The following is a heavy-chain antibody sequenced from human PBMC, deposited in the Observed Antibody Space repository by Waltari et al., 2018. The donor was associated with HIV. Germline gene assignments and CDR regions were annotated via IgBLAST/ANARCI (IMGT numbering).Heavy chain of an antibody. J-gene: IGHJ4*02. CDR2: INPNSGGT. D-gene: IGHD6-13*01. V-gene: IGHV1-2*06. CDR1: GYTFTGYY. CDR3: ARILSIAAAGKALNY. Sequence: QVQLVQSGAEVKKPGASVKVSCKASGYTFTGYYMHWVRPAPGQGLEWMGRINPNSGGTNYAQKFQGRVTMTRDTSISTAYMELSRLRSDDTAVYYCARILSIAAAGKALNYWGQGTLVTVSS.